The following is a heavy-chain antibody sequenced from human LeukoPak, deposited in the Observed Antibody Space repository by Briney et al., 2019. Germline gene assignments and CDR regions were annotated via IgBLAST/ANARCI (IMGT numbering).Heavy chain of an antibody. D-gene: IGHD2-15*01. CDR3: AKQLGYCSDGSCYFPY. V-gene: IGHV3-23*01. Sequence: GGSLRLSCAASGFTFSSSAMGWVRQAPGKGLEWVSAISNNGGYTYYADSVQGRFTIPRDNSKSTLCLQMNSLRAEDTAVYYCAKQLGYCSDGSCYFPYWGQGTLVTVSS. J-gene: IGHJ4*02. CDR1: GFTFSSSA. CDR2: ISNNGGYT.